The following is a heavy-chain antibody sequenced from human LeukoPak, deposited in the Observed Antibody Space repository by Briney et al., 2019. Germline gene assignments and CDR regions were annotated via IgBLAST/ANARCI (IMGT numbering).Heavy chain of an antibody. D-gene: IGHD3-10*01. J-gene: IGHJ5*02. CDR2: IYPGDSDT. CDR1: GYIFTTYW. V-gene: IGHV5-51*01. Sequence: GESLKISCKGSGYIFTTYWIGWVRQMPGKGLEWMGIIYPGDSDTRYSPSFQGQVTISADKSISTAYLQWSSLKASDTAMYYCARQGPYYYGSGSYYKRPFNWFDPWGQGTLVTVSS. CDR3: ARQGPYYYGSGSYYKRPFNWFDP.